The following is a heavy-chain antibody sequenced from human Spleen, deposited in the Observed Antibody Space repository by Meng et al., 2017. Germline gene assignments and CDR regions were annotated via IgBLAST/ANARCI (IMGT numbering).Heavy chain of an antibody. V-gene: IGHV1-2*02. CDR1: GYTFTGYY. CDR2: INPNSGDT. Sequence: VQSGAEVKRPGASVKVSCKASGYTFTGYYIHWVRQAPGQGLKWMGWINPNSGDTNYTQKFQGRVTMTRDTSISTAYMELRRLRSDDTAVYYCAREGPLASLQDYWGQGTLVTVSS. J-gene: IGHJ4*02. D-gene: IGHD2-2*01. CDR3: AREGPLASLQDY.